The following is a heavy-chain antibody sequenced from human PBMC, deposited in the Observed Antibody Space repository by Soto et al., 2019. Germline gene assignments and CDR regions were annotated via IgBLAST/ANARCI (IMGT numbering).Heavy chain of an antibody. D-gene: IGHD3-22*01. Sequence: GGSLRLSCAASGFTFSSYAMSWVRQTPGKGLEWVSMVSGSGGSTYYADSVKGRFTISRDNSKNTFYLQMNSLRGEDTATYYYDTSGPVACFDNWGLGTLVTVSS. CDR2: VSGSGGST. CDR1: GFTFSSYA. V-gene: IGHV3-23*01. J-gene: IGHJ4*02. CDR3: DTSGPVACFDN.